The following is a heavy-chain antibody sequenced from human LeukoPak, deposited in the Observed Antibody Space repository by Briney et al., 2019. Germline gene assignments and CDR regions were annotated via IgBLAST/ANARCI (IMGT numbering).Heavy chain of an antibody. V-gene: IGHV3-48*01. D-gene: IGHD3-22*01. CDR2: ISSSRRNI. J-gene: IGHJ4*02. CDR1: GFTFSDYS. Sequence: GGSLRLSCAASGFTFSDYSMNWVRQAPGKGLEWVSYISSSRRNINYADFVKGRFTISRDNAKNSLYLQMNSLRVEDTAVYYCAREEKNYYDSSGYPLDYWGQGTLVTVSS. CDR3: AREEKNYYDSSGYPLDY.